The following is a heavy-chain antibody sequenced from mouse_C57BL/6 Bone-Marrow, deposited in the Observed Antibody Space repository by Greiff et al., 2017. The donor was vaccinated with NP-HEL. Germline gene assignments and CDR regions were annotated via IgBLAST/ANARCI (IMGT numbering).Heavy chain of an antibody. CDR2: IYPGDGDT. D-gene: IGHD2-1*01. Sequence: VKLVESGAELVKPGASVKISCKASGYAFSSYWMNWVKQRPGKGLEWIGQIYPGDGDTNYNGKFQGKATLTADKSSSTAYLQLSSLTSEDSAVYVCARPPLYYGNRGYYAMAYWGQGTSVTVSS. V-gene: IGHV1-80*01. J-gene: IGHJ4*01. CDR1: GYAFSSYW. CDR3: ARPPLYYGNRGYYAMAY.